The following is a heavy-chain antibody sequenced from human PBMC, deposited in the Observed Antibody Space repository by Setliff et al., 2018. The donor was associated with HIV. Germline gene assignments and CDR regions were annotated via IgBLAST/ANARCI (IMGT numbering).Heavy chain of an antibody. CDR1: GFTFSTYS. J-gene: IGHJ4*02. D-gene: IGHD2-2*01. V-gene: IGHV3-21*01. CDR2: ISSSSRSK. CDR3: ARAPWCSSTSCPYYFDS. Sequence: PGGSLRLSCAASGFTFSTYSMNWVRQAPGKGLEWVSSISSSSRSKYYADSVKGRFTISRDNAKNSLYLQMNSMRAEDTAVYYCARAPWCSSTSCPYYFDSWGQGTLVTVSS.